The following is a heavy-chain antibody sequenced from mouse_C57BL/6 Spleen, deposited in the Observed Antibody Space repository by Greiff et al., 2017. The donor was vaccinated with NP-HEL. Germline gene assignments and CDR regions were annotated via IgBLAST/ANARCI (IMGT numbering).Heavy chain of an antibody. J-gene: IGHJ4*01. CDR3: ARRGYSPMDY. CDR2: IDPSDSYT. D-gene: IGHD2-3*01. CDR1: GYTFTSYW. Sequence: VQLQQPGAELVRPGTSVKLSCKASGYTFTSYWMHWVKQRPGQGLEWIGVIDPSDSYTNYNQKFKGKATLTVDTSSSTAYMQLSSLTSEVSAVYYCARRGYSPMDYWGQGTSVTVSS. V-gene: IGHV1-59*01.